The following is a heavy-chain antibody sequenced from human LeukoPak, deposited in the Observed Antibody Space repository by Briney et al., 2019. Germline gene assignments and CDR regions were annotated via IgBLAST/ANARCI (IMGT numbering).Heavy chain of an antibody. J-gene: IGHJ4*02. CDR3: ARSSGYSSGWPDY. CDR2: IIPIFGTA. V-gene: IGHV1-69*05. Sequence: SVKVSCKASGGTFSSYAISWVRQAPGQGLEWMGRIIPIFGTANYAQKFQGRVTITTDESTSTAYMELSSLRSEDTAVYYRARSSGYSSGWPDYWGQGTLVTVSS. CDR1: GGTFSSYA. D-gene: IGHD6-19*01.